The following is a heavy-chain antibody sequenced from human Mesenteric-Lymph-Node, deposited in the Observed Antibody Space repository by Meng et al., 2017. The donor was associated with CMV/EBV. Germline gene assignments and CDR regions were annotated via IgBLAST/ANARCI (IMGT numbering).Heavy chain of an antibody. V-gene: IGHV3-23*01. Sequence: GESLKTSCAASGFTFSSYAMSWVRQAPGKGLEWVSAISGSGGSKYYTDSVKGQFTISRDNSKNTLYLQMNNLRAEDTAVYYCAKDSNPDWFDPWGQGTLVTVSS. J-gene: IGHJ5*02. CDR2: ISGSGGSK. CDR1: GFTFSSYA. CDR3: AKDSNPDWFDP.